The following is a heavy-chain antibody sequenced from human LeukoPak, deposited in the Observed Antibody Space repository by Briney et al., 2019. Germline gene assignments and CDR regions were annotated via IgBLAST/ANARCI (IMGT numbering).Heavy chain of an antibody. V-gene: IGHV3-30-3*01. CDR3: ARDNRLYSSSWYFDY. Sequence: GGSLRLSCAASGFTFSNYAMDWVRQAPGKGLEGVAVISYDGSNKYYADSVKGRFTISRDNSKNTLYLQMNSLRAEDTAVYYCARDNRLYSSSWYFDYWGQGSLVTVSS. J-gene: IGHJ4*02. CDR2: ISYDGSNK. CDR1: GFTFSNYA. D-gene: IGHD6-13*01.